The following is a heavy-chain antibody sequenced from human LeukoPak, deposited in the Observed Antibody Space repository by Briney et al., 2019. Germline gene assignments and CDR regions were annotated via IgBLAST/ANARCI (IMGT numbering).Heavy chain of an antibody. Sequence: KPSETLSLTCTVSGDSISSSSYYWSWIPQPPGKGLEWIGYIYYSGSTNYNPSLKSRVTISVDTSKNQFSLKLSSVTAADTAVYYCVHSGSLGAFDIWGQGTMVTVSS. V-gene: IGHV4-61*01. CDR3: VHSGSLGAFDI. D-gene: IGHD1-26*01. CDR1: GDSISSSSYY. CDR2: IYYSGST. J-gene: IGHJ3*02.